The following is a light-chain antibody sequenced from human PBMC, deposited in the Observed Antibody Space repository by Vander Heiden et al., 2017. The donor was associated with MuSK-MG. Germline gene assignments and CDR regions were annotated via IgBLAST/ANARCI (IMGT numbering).Light chain of an antibody. V-gene: IGKV3-20*01. Sequence: IVLTQSPGPLSLSPGERATLSCRASQSVSSSYLAWYQQKPGQAPRLLIYGASSRATGIPDRFSGSGSGTDFTLTISRLEPEDFAVYYCQQYGSSPRTCGQGTKVEIK. J-gene: IGKJ1*01. CDR3: QQYGSSPRT. CDR1: QSVSSSY. CDR2: GAS.